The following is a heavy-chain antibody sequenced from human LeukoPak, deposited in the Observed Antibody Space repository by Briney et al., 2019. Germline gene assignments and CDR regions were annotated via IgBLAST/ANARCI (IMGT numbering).Heavy chain of an antibody. Sequence: PGGSLRLSSAASGFTFGNSWMTWVRQAPGKGLEWVASIKQDGSETYYVDSVKGRFTISRDNAKNSLYLQMSSLRAEDSAMYYCATYRHLPYWGQGILVTVSS. V-gene: IGHV3-7*01. CDR1: GFTFGNSW. CDR3: ATYRHLPY. J-gene: IGHJ4*02. D-gene: IGHD2-2*02. CDR2: IKQDGSET.